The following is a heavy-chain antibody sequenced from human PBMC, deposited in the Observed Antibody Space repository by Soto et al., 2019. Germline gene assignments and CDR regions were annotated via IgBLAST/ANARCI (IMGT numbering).Heavy chain of an antibody. Sequence: LRLSCAAPGFRLRSYALNWGRQLPGKGPEWVEWMGVSGGSTYYEDSAKGLITRSRNNSKNSMYTQMNRLSAEDTAVYDGEKLLTSSGCYYDSSGYFDYWGQGTLVTVSS. V-gene: IGHV3-23*01. CDR2: MGVSGGST. J-gene: IGHJ4*02. D-gene: IGHD3-22*01. CDR1: GFRLRSYA. CDR3: EKLLTSSGCYYDSSGYFDY.